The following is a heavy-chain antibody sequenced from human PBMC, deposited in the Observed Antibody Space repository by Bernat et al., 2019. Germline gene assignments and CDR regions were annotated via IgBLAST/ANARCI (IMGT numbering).Heavy chain of an antibody. Sequence: QVQLQESGPGLVKPSETLSLTRTVSGGSISSYYWSWIRQPPGKGLEWIGYIYYSGSTNYNPSLKSRVTISVDTSKNQFSLKLSSVTAADTAVYYCARALYSGYELDYWGQGTLVTVSS. D-gene: IGHD5-12*01. J-gene: IGHJ4*02. CDR2: IYYSGST. CDR1: GGSISSYY. CDR3: ARALYSGYELDY. V-gene: IGHV4-59*01.